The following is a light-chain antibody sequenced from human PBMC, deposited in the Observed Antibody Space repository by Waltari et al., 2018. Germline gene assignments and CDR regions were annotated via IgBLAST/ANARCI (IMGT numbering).Light chain of an antibody. CDR2: WAS. J-gene: IGKJ1*01. CDR1: ETILFNSNNKNY. Sequence: DIVMTQSPDSLAVPLGARATINCKSSETILFNSNNKNYLAWYQQKAGQPPKLLVYWASTRESGVPDRFSGSGSGTDFTLTISSLQAEDVAVYYCQQYYTVSRTFGQGTRVEIK. V-gene: IGKV4-1*01. CDR3: QQYYTVSRT.